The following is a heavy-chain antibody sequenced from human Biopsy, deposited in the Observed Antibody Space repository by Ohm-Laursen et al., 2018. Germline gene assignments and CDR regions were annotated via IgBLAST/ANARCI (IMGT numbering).Heavy chain of an antibody. D-gene: IGHD2-15*01. CDR1: GGSISSNYYY. CDR3: ARHGSQGYCTGGSCVDY. CDR2: IYYRGNT. V-gene: IGHV4-39*01. J-gene: IGHJ4*02. Sequence: SETLSLTYTVSGGSISSNYYYWGWIRQPPGKGLEWIGSIYYRGNTNYNPSLKSRVTISVDTSKNQFSLELSSATAADTAVFYCARHGSQGYCTGGSCVDYWGQGALVTVSS.